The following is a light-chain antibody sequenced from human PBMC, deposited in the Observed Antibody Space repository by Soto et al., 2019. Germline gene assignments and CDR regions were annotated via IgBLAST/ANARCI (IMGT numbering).Light chain of an antibody. Sequence: QSALTQPASVSGSPGQSITISCTGTRSDVGGYNYVSWYQQHPGKAPKVMIYDVRDRPSGVSNRFSGSKSGNTASLTISGLQAEDEADDYCSAYTSSSTVIFGGGTKVTVL. CDR2: DVR. CDR1: RSDVGGYNY. CDR3: SAYTSSSTVI. V-gene: IGLV2-14*01. J-gene: IGLJ2*01.